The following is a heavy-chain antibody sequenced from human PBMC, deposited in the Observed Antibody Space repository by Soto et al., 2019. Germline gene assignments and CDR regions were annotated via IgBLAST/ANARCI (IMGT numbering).Heavy chain of an antibody. V-gene: IGHV3-30-3*01. CDR3: ARSRLTTVTAFDY. CDR2: ISYDGSNK. D-gene: IGHD4-17*01. CDR1: GFTFSSYA. Sequence: GGPLRLSCAASGFTFSSYAMHWVRQAPGKGLEWVAVISYDGSNKYYADSVKGRFTISRDNSKNTLYLQMNSLRAEDTAVYYCARSRLTTVTAFDYWGQGTLVTVSS. J-gene: IGHJ4*02.